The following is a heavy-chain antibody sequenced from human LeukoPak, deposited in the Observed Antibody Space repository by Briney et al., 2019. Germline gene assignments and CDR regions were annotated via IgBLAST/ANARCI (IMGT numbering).Heavy chain of an antibody. Sequence: GGFLRLTCAASGFTFSTYSMNWFRQAPGKGLEWVSAISDSSTYIFYADSVKGRFTISRDNAKNSLYLQMNSLSAEDTAVYYCAPRRDGYNYFQYWGQGTLVTVSS. D-gene: IGHD5-24*01. J-gene: IGHJ4*02. CDR3: APRRDGYNYFQY. CDR2: ISDSSTYI. CDR1: GFTFSTYS. V-gene: IGHV3-21*01.